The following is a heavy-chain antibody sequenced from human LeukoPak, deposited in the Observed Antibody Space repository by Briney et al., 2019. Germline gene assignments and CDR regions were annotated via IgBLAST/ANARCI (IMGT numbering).Heavy chain of an antibody. Sequence: MGWINPNSGGKNYAQKFQGRVTMTRDTSISTAYMELSRLRSFDTAVYYCARVPSYSRRWYDYWGQGTLVTVSS. CDR2: INPNSGGK. V-gene: IGHV1-2*02. D-gene: IGHD6-13*01. CDR3: ARVPSYSRRWYDY. J-gene: IGHJ4*02.